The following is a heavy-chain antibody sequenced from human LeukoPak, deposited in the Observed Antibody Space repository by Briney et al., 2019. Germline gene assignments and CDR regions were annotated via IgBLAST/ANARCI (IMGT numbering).Heavy chain of an antibody. CDR2: MNPNSGNT. V-gene: IGHV1-8*01. CDR3: AREPTRWLPDY. J-gene: IGHJ4*02. CDR1: GYTFTSYD. Sequence: GASVKVSCKASGYTFTSYDINWVRQATGQGLEWMGWMNPNSGNTGYAQKFQGRVTMTRDTSTSTVYMELSSLRSEDTAVYYCAREPTRWLPDYWGQGTLVTVSS. D-gene: IGHD5-24*01.